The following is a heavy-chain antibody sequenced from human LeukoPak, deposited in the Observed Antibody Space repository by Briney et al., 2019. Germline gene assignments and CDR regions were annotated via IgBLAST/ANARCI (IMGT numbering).Heavy chain of an antibody. D-gene: IGHD6-19*01. CDR1: GYTFTGHY. Sequence: ASEKDSCKASGYTFTGHYIHWVRQAPGQGLEWMGFINHNRGGKNYAQKFQGRVTMTSHTSITTAYMELRRVTSDDTAVYYCARVGHTSGWDFDYWGQGTLVTVSS. J-gene: IGHJ4*02. CDR3: ARVGHTSGWDFDY. V-gene: IGHV1-2*02. CDR2: INHNRGGK.